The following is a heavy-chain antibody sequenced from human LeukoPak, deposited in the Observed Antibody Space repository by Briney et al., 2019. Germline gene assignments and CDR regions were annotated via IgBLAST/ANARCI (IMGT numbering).Heavy chain of an antibody. Sequence: PSETLSLTCTVSGGSIGSDYWTWIRQPPGKGLEYIGYIYYTGGTNYNPSLKSRVTISVDTSKNQFSLKLSSVTAADTAVYYCARGRMPDSPDYWGQGTLVTVSS. V-gene: IGHV4-59*01. CDR2: IYYTGGT. J-gene: IGHJ4*02. D-gene: IGHD2-2*01. CDR1: GGSIGSDY. CDR3: ARGRMPDSPDY.